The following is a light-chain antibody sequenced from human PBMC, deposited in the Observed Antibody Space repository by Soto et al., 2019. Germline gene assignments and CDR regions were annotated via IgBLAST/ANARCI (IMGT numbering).Light chain of an antibody. CDR2: DVG. V-gene: IGLV2-11*01. Sequence: QSALTQPRSVSGSPGQSVTISCTGTSSDIGGYNFVSWYQQHPGKAPKVMIYDVGKRPSGVPDRFSGSKSGNTASLTISGLQAHDEGDYYCSSYAGSYTLVFGGGTKLTVL. CDR3: SSYAGSYTLV. J-gene: IGLJ2*01. CDR1: SSDIGGYNF.